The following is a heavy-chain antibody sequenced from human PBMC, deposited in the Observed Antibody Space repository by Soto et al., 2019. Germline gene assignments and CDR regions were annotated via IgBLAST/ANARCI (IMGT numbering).Heavy chain of an antibody. J-gene: IGHJ6*02. V-gene: IGHV3-33*01. CDR1: GFTFSSYG. Sequence: PGGSLRLSCAASGFTFSSYGMHWVRQAPGKGLEWVAVIWHDGSNKYYAASVKGRFTISRENSKNTLSLQMTSLRAEDTAVYSCARDQAGYCISTSCPSYYYYGMDVWGQGTTVTVSS. D-gene: IGHD2-2*03. CDR2: IWHDGSNK. CDR3: ARDQAGYCISTSCPSYYYYGMDV.